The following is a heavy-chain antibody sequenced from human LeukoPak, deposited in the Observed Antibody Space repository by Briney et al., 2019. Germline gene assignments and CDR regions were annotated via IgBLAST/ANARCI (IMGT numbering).Heavy chain of an antibody. D-gene: IGHD7-27*01. CDR2: IWYDGSNK. Sequence: GGSLRLSCAASGFTFSSYGMHWVRQAPGKGLEWVALIWYDGSNKYYADSVKGRFTISRDNAKNSLYLQMDSLRADDTAVYYCARPLSYNTAWGSDHWGQGTLVTVCS. V-gene: IGHV3-33*03. CDR3: ARPLSYNTAWGSDH. CDR1: GFTFSSYG. J-gene: IGHJ4*02.